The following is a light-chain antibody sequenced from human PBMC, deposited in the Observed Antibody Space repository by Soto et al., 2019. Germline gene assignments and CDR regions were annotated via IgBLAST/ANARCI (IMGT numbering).Light chain of an antibody. CDR3: QQYNNWPRT. Sequence: EIMFTQSPCTLSLSPGERATLSCRASQSVSSNLAWYQQKPGQAPRLLIYGASTRATGIPARFSGSGSGTEFTLTISSLQSGDFAVYYCQQYNNWPRTFCQGTKVDIK. J-gene: IGKJ1*01. CDR1: QSVSSN. CDR2: GAS. V-gene: IGKV3-15*01.